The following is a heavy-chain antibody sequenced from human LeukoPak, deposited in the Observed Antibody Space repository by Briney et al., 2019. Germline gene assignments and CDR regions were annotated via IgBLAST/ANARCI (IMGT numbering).Heavy chain of an antibody. CDR1: GFTFTNYA. V-gene: IGHV3-23*01. J-gene: IGHJ4*02. CDR3: TKAPLRSCTGAFCYPFDY. Sequence: PGGSLTLSCAASGFTFTNYAMSWVRQTPGKGLEWVSATVGSEPDTYHADSVKGRFTVSRDNSRNTLDLQMNSLRVEDTAVYYCTKAPLRSCTGAFCYPFDYWGQGTLVTVSS. CDR2: TVGSEPDT. D-gene: IGHD2-8*02.